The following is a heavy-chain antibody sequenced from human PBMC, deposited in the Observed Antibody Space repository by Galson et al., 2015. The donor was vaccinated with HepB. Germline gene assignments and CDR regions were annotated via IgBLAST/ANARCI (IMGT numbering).Heavy chain of an antibody. Sequence: PALVKPTQTLTLTCTFSGFSLTTSGVGVGWIRQPPGKALEWLALIYWDDDKRYSPSLKSRLTITKDTSKNQVVLTMTNVDPIDTATYYCAHRPLRGSYRSGEDFDYWGQGTLVTVSS. CDR3: AHRPLRGSYRSGEDFDY. V-gene: IGHV2-5*02. D-gene: IGHD1-26*01. J-gene: IGHJ4*02. CDR1: GFSLTTSGVG. CDR2: IYWDDDK.